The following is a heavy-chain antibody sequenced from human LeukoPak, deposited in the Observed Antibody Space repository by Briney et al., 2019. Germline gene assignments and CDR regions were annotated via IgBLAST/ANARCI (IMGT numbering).Heavy chain of an antibody. D-gene: IGHD3-22*01. Sequence: ASVKVSCKASGYTFTSYDINWVRQATGQGLEWMGWMNPNSGNTGYAQKFQGRVTITADKSTSTAYMELSSLRSEDTAVYYCAGGMGKYYYDSSGYYGLWGQGTLVTVSS. V-gene: IGHV1-8*01. J-gene: IGHJ4*02. CDR2: MNPNSGNT. CDR3: AGGMGKYYYDSSGYYGL. CDR1: GYTFTSYD.